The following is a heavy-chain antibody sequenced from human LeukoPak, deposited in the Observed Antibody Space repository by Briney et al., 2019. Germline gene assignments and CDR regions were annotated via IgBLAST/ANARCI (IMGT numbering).Heavy chain of an antibody. Sequence: SETLSLTCTVSGGSISSYDWSWIRQPAGKGLEWIGRTYTSGSTNYNPSLKSRVTISVDTSKKQFSLKLSSVTAADTAVYYCARNYYGSGTMDVWGKGTTVTISS. D-gene: IGHD3-10*01. CDR1: GGSISSYD. CDR3: ARNYYGSGTMDV. J-gene: IGHJ6*04. V-gene: IGHV4-4*07. CDR2: TYTSGST.